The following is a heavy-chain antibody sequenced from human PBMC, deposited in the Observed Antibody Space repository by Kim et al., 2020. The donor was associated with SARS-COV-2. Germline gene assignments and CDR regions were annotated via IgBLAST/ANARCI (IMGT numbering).Heavy chain of an antibody. Sequence: YIYYADSVKGRFTISRDNAKNSLYLQMNSLRAEDTAVYYCASPVGRGSWPWGQGTLVTVSS. D-gene: IGHD3-10*01. CDR2: YI. CDR3: ASPVGRGSWP. J-gene: IGHJ5*02. V-gene: IGHV3-21*01.